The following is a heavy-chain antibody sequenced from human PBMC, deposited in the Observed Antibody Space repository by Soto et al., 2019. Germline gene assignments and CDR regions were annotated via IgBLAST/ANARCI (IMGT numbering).Heavy chain of an antibody. D-gene: IGHD5-12*01. CDR1: GGSISSGGYY. J-gene: IGHJ5*02. V-gene: IGHV4-31*03. CDR3: ARDSARLAKGFDP. Sequence: KPSETLSLTCTVSGGSISSGGYYWSWIRQHPGKGLEWIGYIYYSGSTYYNPSLKSRVTISVDTSKNQFSLKLSSVTAADTAVYYCARDSARLAKGFDPWGQGTLVTVSS. CDR2: IYYSGST.